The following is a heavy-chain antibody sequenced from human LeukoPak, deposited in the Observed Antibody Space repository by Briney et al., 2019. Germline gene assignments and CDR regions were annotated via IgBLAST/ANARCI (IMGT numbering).Heavy chain of an antibody. J-gene: IGHJ3*02. V-gene: IGHV3-74*01. Sequence: GGSLRLSCAASGFTFSSYWMHWVRQAPGKGLVWVSHINGDGSSTSYADSVKGRFTISRDNAKNMLYLQMNSLGAEDTAVYYCARVRGQLWFADGFDIWGQGTMATVSS. CDR1: GFTFSSYW. CDR2: INGDGSST. D-gene: IGHD3-10*01. CDR3: ARVRGQLWFADGFDI.